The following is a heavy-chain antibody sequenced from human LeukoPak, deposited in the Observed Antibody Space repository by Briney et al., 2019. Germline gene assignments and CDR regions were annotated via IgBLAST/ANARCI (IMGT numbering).Heavy chain of an antibody. V-gene: IGHV4-59*01. J-gene: IGHJ6*02. CDR3: ARWATVSHKLNYYYYGMDV. D-gene: IGHD1-26*01. CDR2: IYYSGST. Sequence: SSETLSLTCTVSGGSMSNYYWTWIRQPPGKGLEWIGYIYYSGSTNYNPSLKSRVTISVDTSKNQFSLKLSSVTAADTAVYYCARWATVSHKLNYYYYGMDVWGQGTTVTVSS. CDR1: GGSMSNYY.